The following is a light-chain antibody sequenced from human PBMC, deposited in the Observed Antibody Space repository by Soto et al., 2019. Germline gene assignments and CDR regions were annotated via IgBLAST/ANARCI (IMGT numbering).Light chain of an antibody. J-gene: IGLJ1*01. CDR2: EAS. V-gene: IGLV2-23*01. Sequence: ALTQPAYVSGSPGQSITISCTGTSSDVGSRNLVSWYQQYPGKAPKLIIFEASKRPSGVSNRLSGSKSGSTASLTISGLQAEDEADYYCCSHAGSRTYVFGSGTKVTVL. CDR3: CSHAGSRTYV. CDR1: SSDVGSRNL.